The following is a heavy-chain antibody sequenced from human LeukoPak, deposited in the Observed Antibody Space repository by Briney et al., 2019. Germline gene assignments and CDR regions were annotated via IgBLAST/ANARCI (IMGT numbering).Heavy chain of an antibody. CDR2: INPNSGGT. CDR1: GYTFTGYY. J-gene: IGHJ4*02. V-gene: IGHV1-2*02. D-gene: IGHD6-19*01. Sequence: ASVKVSCTASGYTFTGYYMHWVRQSPGQGLEWMGWINPNSGGTNYAQKFQGRVTMTRDTSISTAYMELSRLRSDDTAVYYCARDWEGSGWPHGYWGQGTLVTVSS. CDR3: ARDWEGSGWPHGY.